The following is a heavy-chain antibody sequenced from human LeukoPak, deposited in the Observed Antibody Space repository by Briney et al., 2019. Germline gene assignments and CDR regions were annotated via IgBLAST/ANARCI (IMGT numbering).Heavy chain of an antibody. CDR2: IYYSGST. Sequence: SETLSLTCAVSGGSISSGGYSWSWIRQPPGKGLEWIGYIYYSGSTYYNPSLKSRVTISVDTSKNQFSLKLSSVTAADTAVYYCARAYYDSSGYYPGYWGQGTLVTVSS. CDR3: ARAYYDSSGYYPGY. J-gene: IGHJ4*02. V-gene: IGHV4-31*11. D-gene: IGHD3-22*01. CDR1: GGSISSGGYS.